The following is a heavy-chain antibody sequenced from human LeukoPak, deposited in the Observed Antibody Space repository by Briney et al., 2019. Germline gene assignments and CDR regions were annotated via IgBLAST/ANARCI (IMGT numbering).Heavy chain of an antibody. J-gene: IGHJ4*02. CDR1: GFTFSNAW. Sequence: GGSLRLSCAASGFTFSNAWMSWVRQAPGKGLEGVGRIKSKTDGGTTDYAAPVRGRFTISRDDSKNTLYLQMNSLKTEDTAVYYCTTGYCSRTSCYYFDYWGQGTLVTVSS. CDR2: IKSKTDGGTT. CDR3: TTGYCSRTSCYYFDY. V-gene: IGHV3-15*01. D-gene: IGHD2-2*01.